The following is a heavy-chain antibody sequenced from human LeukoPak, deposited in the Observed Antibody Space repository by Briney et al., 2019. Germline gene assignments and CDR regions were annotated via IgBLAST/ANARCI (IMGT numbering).Heavy chain of an antibody. V-gene: IGHV3-21*01. CDR2: ISSSSSYI. CDR1: GFTFSSDS. Sequence: PGGSLRLSCAASGFTFSSDSMNWVRQAPGKGLEWVSSISSSSSYIYYADSVKGRFTISRDNAKNSLYLQMNSLRAEDTAVYYCASGPIGTRIVDYWGQGTLVTVSS. CDR3: ASGPIGTRIVDY. J-gene: IGHJ4*02. D-gene: IGHD3-10*01.